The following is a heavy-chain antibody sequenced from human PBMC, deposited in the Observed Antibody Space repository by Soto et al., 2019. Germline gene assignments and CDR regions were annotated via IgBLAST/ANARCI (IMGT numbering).Heavy chain of an antibody. V-gene: IGHV4-39*01. J-gene: IGHJ4*02. D-gene: IGHD3-22*01. Sequence: PSETLSLTCTVSGGSISSSSYYWGWIRQPPGKGLEWIGSIYYSGSTYYNPSLKSRVTISVDTSKNQFSLKLSSVTAADTAVYYCARQGYYYDSSGPLDYWGQGTLVTVSS. CDR2: IYYSGST. CDR3: ARQGYYYDSSGPLDY. CDR1: GGSISSSSYY.